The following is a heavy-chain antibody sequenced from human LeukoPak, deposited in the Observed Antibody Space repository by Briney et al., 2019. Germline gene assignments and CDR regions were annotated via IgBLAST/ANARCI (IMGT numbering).Heavy chain of an antibody. D-gene: IGHD5-12*01. CDR1: GGSFSGYY. CDR3: ARGRLADY. V-gene: IGHV4-34*01. CDR2: INHSRST. Sequence: SETLSLTCSVYGGSFSGYYWSWIRQPPGKGLEWIGEINHSRSTNYNPSLKSRVTISVDTSKNQFSLKLSSVTAADTAVYYCARGRLADYWGQGTLVTVSS. J-gene: IGHJ4*02.